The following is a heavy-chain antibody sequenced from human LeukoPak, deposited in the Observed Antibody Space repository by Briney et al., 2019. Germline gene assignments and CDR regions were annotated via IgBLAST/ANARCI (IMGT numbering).Heavy chain of an antibody. CDR1: GFTFSSYW. CDR3: ARVSIAAAGTFCYFDY. CDR2: IKQDGSEK. J-gene: IGHJ4*02. V-gene: IGHV3-7*04. Sequence: PGGSLRLSCAASGFTFSSYWMSWVRQAPGKGLEWVANIKQDGSEKYYVDSVKGRFTISRDNAKNSLYLQMNSLRAEGTAVYYCARVSIAAAGTFCYFDYWGQGTLVTVSS. D-gene: IGHD6-13*01.